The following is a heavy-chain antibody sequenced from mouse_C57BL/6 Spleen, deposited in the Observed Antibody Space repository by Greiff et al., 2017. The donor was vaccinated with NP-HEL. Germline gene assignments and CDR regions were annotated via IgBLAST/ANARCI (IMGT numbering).Heavy chain of an antibody. J-gene: IGHJ2*01. CDR1: GYTFTSYW. CDR2: INPSNGGT. CDR3: ARRAVVSLYYFDY. D-gene: IGHD1-1*01. V-gene: IGHV1-53*01. Sequence: VKLQQPGTELVKPGASVKLSCKASGYTFTSYWMHWVKQRPGQGLEWIGNINPSNGGTNYNEKFKSKATLTVDKSSSTAYMQLSSLTSEDSAVYYCARRAVVSLYYFDYWGQGTTLTVSS.